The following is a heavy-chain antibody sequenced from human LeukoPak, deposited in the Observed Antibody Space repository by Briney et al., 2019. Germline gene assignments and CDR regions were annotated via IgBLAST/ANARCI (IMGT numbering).Heavy chain of an antibody. CDR3: AGNLIPEQLVLNF. V-gene: IGHV4-59*01. CDR2: IYYTGST. J-gene: IGHJ4*02. CDR1: GGSISNYY. D-gene: IGHD6-13*01. Sequence: SETLSLTCTVSGGSISNYYWNWIRQPPGKGLEWIGYIYYTGSTNYNPSLKSRVTMSVDTSKNQFSLNLKSVTPKDTAVYYCAGNLIPEQLVLNFWGQGTLVTVSS.